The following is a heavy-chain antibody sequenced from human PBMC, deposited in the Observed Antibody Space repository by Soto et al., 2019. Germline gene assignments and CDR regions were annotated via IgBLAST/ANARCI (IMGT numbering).Heavy chain of an antibody. V-gene: IGHV3-30-3*01. CDR2: ISYDGSNK. D-gene: IGHD6-13*01. CDR1: GFTFSSYA. Sequence: GGSLRLSCAASGFTFSSYAMHWVRQAPGKGLEWVAVISYDGSNKYYADSVKGRFTISRNNSKNTLYLQMNSLRAEDTAVYYCARPHVEETPQHSSSWYFHYWGQGTLVTVSS. J-gene: IGHJ4*02. CDR3: ARPHVEETPQHSSSWYFHY.